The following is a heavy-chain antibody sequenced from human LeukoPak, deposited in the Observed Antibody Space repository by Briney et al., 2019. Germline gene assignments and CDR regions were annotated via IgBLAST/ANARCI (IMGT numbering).Heavy chain of an antibody. Sequence: GGSLRLSCAASGLTFSSYEMNWVRQVPGKGLEWVSYISSSGSSIYYADSVKGRFTISRDNDKKSLYLQMHSLRAEDTAVYYCARDSHKFDSSGYYPDAFDIWGQGTMVTVSS. V-gene: IGHV3-48*03. CDR3: ARDSHKFDSSGYYPDAFDI. CDR1: GLTFSSYE. CDR2: ISSSGSSI. J-gene: IGHJ3*02. D-gene: IGHD3-22*01.